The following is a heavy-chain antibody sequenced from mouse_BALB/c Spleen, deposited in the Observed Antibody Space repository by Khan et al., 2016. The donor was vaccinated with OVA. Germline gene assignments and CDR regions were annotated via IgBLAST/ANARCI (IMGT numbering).Heavy chain of an antibody. Sequence: VQLQQSGAELARPGTSVKLSCKASGYTFTDYNINWVKQRTGQGLEWIGEIYAGSGNTYYSEKFKGKATLTADKSSSTAYMQLSSLTSEDAAVYFCAREWGAWFTYWGQGTLVTVSA. CDR2: IYAGSGNT. V-gene: IGHV1-77*01. CDR1: GYTFTDYN. J-gene: IGHJ3*01. CDR3: AREWGAWFTY.